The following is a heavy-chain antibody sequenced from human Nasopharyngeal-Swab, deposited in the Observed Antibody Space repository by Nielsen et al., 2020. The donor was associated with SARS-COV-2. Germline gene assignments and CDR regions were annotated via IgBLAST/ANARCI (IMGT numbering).Heavy chain of an antibody. Sequence: SVKVSCKASGGTFSSYAISWVRQAPGQELEWMGRIIPILGIANYAQKFQGRVTITADKSTSTAYMELSSLRSEDTAVYYCAWEEPALVGATFDYWGQGTLVTVSS. CDR1: GGTFSSYA. CDR3: AWEEPALVGATFDY. J-gene: IGHJ4*02. D-gene: IGHD1-26*01. CDR2: IIPILGIA. V-gene: IGHV1-69*04.